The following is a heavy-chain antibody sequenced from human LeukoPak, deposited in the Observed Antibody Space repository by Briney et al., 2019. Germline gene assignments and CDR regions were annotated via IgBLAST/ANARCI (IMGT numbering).Heavy chain of an antibody. J-gene: IGHJ4*02. V-gene: IGHV1-58*01. Sequence: SVKVSCKASGFTFTSSAVQWVRQARGQRLERIGWIVVGSGNTNYAQKFQERVTITRDMSTSTAYMELSSLRSEDTAVYYCAYRGAAAVYYFDYWGQGTLVTVSS. CDR2: IVVGSGNT. CDR3: AYRGAAAVYYFDY. D-gene: IGHD6-13*01. CDR1: GFTFTSSA.